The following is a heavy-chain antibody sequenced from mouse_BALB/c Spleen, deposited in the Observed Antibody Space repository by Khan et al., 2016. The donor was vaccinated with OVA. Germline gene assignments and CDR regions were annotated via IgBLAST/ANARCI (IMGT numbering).Heavy chain of an antibody. CDR1: GYTFTNYG. J-gene: IGHJ1*01. Sequence: QIQLVQSGPELKKPGETVKISCKASGYTFTNYGMNWVKQAPGKGLKWMGWINTYIGEPTYADDFKGRFAFSLETSASTAYLQINNLKNEDTATYFCASGGYWYFDVWGAGTTVTVYS. CDR2: INTYIGEP. CDR3: ASGGYWYFDV. V-gene: IGHV9-3-1*01. D-gene: IGHD1-1*02.